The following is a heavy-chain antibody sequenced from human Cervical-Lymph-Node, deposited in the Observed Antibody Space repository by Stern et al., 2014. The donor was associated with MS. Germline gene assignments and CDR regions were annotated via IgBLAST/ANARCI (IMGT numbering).Heavy chain of an antibody. Sequence: DQLVESGPGLVKPSETLSLTCAVSGDSISDYYWNWIRQPPGKGLEWIGYIYYGSTNYNPSLRSRATLSVDTSKNQFSVKLTSVTPADTAIYYCARWGTTVTFRTFDFWGQGILVTVSS. D-gene: IGHD4-17*01. CDR3: ARWGTTVTFRTFDF. CDR1: GDSISDYY. V-gene: IGHV4-59*01. CDR2: IYYGST. J-gene: IGHJ4*02.